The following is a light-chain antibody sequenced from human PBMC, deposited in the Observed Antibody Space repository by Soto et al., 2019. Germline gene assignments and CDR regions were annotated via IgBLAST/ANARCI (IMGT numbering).Light chain of an antibody. CDR3: QQYHTWPVT. J-gene: IGKJ4*01. CDR1: QGISKK. CDR2: AVS. Sequence: IVMTQSPATLSVAPVGRVTFSCRASQGISKKVAWYQHKPCQAPRLLISAVSTGATGVPARFSGSGSGTEFTLTINSLQSEDCATYYCQQYHTWPVTFGGGTKVDIK. V-gene: IGKV3-15*01.